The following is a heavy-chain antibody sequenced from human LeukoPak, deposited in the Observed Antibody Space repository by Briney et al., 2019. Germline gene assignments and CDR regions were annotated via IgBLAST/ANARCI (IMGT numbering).Heavy chain of an antibody. D-gene: IGHD2-15*01. CDR2: LSSGGGP. J-gene: IGHJ4*02. CDR3: ARQLGYCSDGTCYFDH. Sequence: HAGGSLRLSCAASGFTFSSYVMSWVRQAPGKGLEFVSALSSGGGPHYADSVKGRFIISRENSGNTLYLQMNSLRGEDSATYYCARQLGYCSDGTCYFDHWGQGTLVTVSS. CDR1: GFTFSSYV. V-gene: IGHV3-23*01.